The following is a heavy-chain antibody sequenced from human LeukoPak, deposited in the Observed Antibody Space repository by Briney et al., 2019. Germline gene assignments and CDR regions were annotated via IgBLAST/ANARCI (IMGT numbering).Heavy chain of an antibody. CDR2: ISWKSGSI. CDR3: AKDSSDFWSGYGSFDY. D-gene: IGHD3-3*01. Sequence: PGGSLRLSCAASGFTFDDYAMHWVRQAPGKGLEWVSGISWKSGSIGYADSVKGRFTISRDNSKNTLYLQMNSLRAEDTAVYYCAKDSSDFWSGYGSFDYWGQGTLVTVSS. CDR1: GFTFDDYA. V-gene: IGHV3-9*01. J-gene: IGHJ4*02.